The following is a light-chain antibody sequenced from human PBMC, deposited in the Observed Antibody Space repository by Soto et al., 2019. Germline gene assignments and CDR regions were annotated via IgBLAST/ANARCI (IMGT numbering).Light chain of an antibody. J-gene: IGLJ1*01. V-gene: IGLV2-8*01. Sequence: SVLSQPRSAAGSPGQSVTISCTGTSSDVGGYNYVSWYQQHPGKAPKLMIYEVSKRPSGVPDRFSGSKSGNTASLTVSGLQAEDEADYYCSSYAGSNNVFGTGTKVTVL. CDR2: EVS. CDR3: SSYAGSNNV. CDR1: SSDVGGYNY.